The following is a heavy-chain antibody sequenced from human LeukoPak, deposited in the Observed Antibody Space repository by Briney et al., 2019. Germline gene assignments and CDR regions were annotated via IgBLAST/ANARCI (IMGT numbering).Heavy chain of an antibody. J-gene: IGHJ4*02. Sequence: SETLSLTCAVYGGPFSGYYWNWIRQPPGKGLEWVGEINHSGSANYNPSLMSRVTISLDTSKNHFSLNLSSVTAADTAVYYCARGQGTVTTHWGQGTLVTVSS. CDR2: INHSGSA. CDR3: ARGQGTVTTH. D-gene: IGHD4-11*01. CDR1: GGPFSGYY. V-gene: IGHV4-34*01.